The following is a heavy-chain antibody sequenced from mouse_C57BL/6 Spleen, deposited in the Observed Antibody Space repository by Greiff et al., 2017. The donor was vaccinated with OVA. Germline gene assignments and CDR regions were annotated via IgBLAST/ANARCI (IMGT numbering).Heavy chain of an antibody. Sequence: VKLMESGAELVRPGASVTLSCKASGYTFTDYEMHWVKQTPVHGLEWIGAIDPETGGTAYNQKFKGKAILTADKSSSTAYMELRSLTSEDSAVYYCTRDGLYYFDYWGQGTTLTVSS. CDR1: GYTFTDYE. J-gene: IGHJ2*01. CDR2: IDPETGGT. D-gene: IGHD2-3*01. CDR3: TRDGLYYFDY. V-gene: IGHV1-15*01.